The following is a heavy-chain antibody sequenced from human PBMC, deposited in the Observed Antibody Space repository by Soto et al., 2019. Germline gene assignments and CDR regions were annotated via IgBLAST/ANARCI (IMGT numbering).Heavy chain of an antibody. V-gene: IGHV3-30*18. D-gene: IGHD3-10*01. CDR2: ISYDGSNE. CDR1: GFTFSRYG. Sequence: QVQLVESGGGVVQPGRSLRLSCAASGFTFSRYGMHWVRQAPGKGLEWVAVISYDGSNEFYEDSVKGRFTISRDNSKNTLYLKMNSLRGEDTDVYYCAKLVVLWFGESADKGDYWGQGTLVTVST. CDR3: AKLVVLWFGESADKGDY. J-gene: IGHJ4*02.